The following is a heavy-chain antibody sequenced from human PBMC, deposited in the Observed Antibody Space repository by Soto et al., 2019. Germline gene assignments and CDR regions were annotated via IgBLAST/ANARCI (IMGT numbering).Heavy chain of an antibody. CDR1: GGSFSGYY. CDR2: INHSGST. CDR3: ARMVKYCSSTSCYSWFDP. Sequence: SETLSLTCAVYGGSFSGYYWSWIRQPPGKGLEWIGEINHSGSTNYNPSLKSRVTISADTSKNQFSLKLSSVTAADTAVYYCARMVKYCSSTSCYSWFDPWGQGTLVTVSS. D-gene: IGHD2-2*02. J-gene: IGHJ5*02. V-gene: IGHV4-34*01.